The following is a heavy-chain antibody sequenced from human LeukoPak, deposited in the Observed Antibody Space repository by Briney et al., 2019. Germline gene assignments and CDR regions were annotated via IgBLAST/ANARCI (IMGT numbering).Heavy chain of an antibody. V-gene: IGHV4-39*01. J-gene: IGHJ4*02. CDR3: ASQITYGSGSYLYYFDY. D-gene: IGHD3-10*01. Sequence: PSETLSLTCTVSGGSISSSSYYWGWIRQPPGKGLEWIGSIYYSGSTYYNPSLKSRVTISVDTSKNQFSLKLSSVTAADTAVYYCASQITYGSGSYLYYFDYWGQGTLVTVSS. CDR2: IYYSGST. CDR1: GGSISSSSYY.